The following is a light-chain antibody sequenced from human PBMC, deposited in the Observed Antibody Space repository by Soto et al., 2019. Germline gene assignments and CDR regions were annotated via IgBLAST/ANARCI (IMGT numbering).Light chain of an antibody. CDR2: DVS. Sequence: EIGMNQSPASLSVSQGERVTLSCRAGQGVTTNFAWYQQKSGQSPRLLIYDVSTRATGVPARFSGTGSETDFTLTISGLQSEDSAVYFCQQYNNWPFSSGQGTRLEIK. J-gene: IGKJ5*01. CDR1: QGVTTN. CDR3: QQYNNWPFS. V-gene: IGKV3-15*01.